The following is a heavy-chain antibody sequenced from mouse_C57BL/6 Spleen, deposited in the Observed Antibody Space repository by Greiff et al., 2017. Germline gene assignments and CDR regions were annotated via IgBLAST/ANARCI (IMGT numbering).Heavy chain of an antibody. CDR2: IDPETGGT. CDR3: TRSYGYDSWFAY. CDR1: GYTFTDYE. Sequence: QVQLKQSGAELVRPGASVTLSCKASGYTFTDYEMHWVKQTPVHGLEWIGAIDPETGGTAYNQKFKGKAILTADKSSSTAYMERRSLTSEDSAVYYCTRSYGYDSWFAYWGQGTLVTVSA. J-gene: IGHJ3*01. V-gene: IGHV1-15*01. D-gene: IGHD2-2*01.